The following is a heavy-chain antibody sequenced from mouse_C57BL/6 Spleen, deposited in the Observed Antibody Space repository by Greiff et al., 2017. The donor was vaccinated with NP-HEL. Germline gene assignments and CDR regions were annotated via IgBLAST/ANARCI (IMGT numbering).Heavy chain of an antibody. J-gene: IGHJ4*01. V-gene: IGHV14-2*01. CDR3: AGGSSPHYYAMDY. D-gene: IGHD1-1*01. CDR1: GFNIKDYY. Sequence: EVKLVESGAELVKPGASVKLSCTASGFNIKDYYMHWVKQRTEQGLEWIGRIDPEDGETKYAPKFQGKATITADTSSNTAYLQLSSLTSEDTAVYYCAGGSSPHYYAMDYWGQGTSVTVSS. CDR2: IDPEDGET.